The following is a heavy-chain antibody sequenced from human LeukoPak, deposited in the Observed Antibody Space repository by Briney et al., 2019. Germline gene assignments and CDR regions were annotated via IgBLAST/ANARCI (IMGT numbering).Heavy chain of an antibody. V-gene: IGHV3-23*01. J-gene: IGHJ4*02. CDR3: ARRDSSGYIDY. CDR2: SDGSGGSI. Sequence: PGGSLRLSCAAAGFTFSSYPMIWVSQAPGRGLEWVSTSDGSGGSIYYADSVKGRFSVSRDNSKSMLYVQMNSLRAEDTAVYYCARRDSSGYIDYWGQGVLVTVSS. CDR1: GFTFSSYP. D-gene: IGHD7-27*01.